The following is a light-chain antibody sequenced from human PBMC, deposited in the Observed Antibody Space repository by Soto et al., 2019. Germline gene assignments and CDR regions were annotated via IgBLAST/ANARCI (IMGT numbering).Light chain of an antibody. CDR3: QSYDSSLSGGV. J-gene: IGLJ3*02. CDR1: SSNIGAGYD. V-gene: IGLV1-40*01. Sequence: QSVLTQPPSVSGAPGQRVTISCTESSSNIGAGYDVHWYQQLPGTAPKLLIYGNSNRPTGVPDRFSGSKSRTSASLPITGLEAEYADDYYCQSYDSSLSGGVFGGGTKVTLL. CDR2: GNS.